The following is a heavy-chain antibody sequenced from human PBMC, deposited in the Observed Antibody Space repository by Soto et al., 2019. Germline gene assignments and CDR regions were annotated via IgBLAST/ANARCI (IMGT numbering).Heavy chain of an antibody. CDR3: ARDIAAHNDY. Sequence: GGSLRLSCAASGFTFRSYSMNWVRQAPGKGLEWDSSISSSSSYIYYADSVKGRFTISRDNAKNSLYLQMNSLRAEDTAVYYCARDIAAHNDYWGQGTLVTVSS. CDR1: GFTFRSYS. V-gene: IGHV3-21*01. CDR2: ISSSSSYI. D-gene: IGHD6-6*01. J-gene: IGHJ4*02.